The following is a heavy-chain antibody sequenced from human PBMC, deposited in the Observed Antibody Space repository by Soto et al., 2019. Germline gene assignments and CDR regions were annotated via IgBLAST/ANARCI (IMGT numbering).Heavy chain of an antibody. Sequence: PSDTLSLTCTVSGGTISSADYYWRWIRQHPGKGLEWIGYIYYSGSTYYNPSLKSRVTISVDTSKNQFSLKLSSVTAADTAVYYCASLYDSSGYYYDYGGYYFDYWGQGTLVPVSS. J-gene: IGHJ4*02. CDR2: IYYSGST. CDR1: GGTISSADYY. D-gene: IGHD3-22*01. CDR3: ASLYDSSGYYYDYGGYYFDY. V-gene: IGHV4-30-4*02.